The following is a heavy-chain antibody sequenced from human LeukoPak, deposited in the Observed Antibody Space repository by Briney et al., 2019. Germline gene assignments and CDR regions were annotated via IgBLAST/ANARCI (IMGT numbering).Heavy chain of an antibody. CDR3: ASVDTAMVTIDY. V-gene: IGHV4-59*08. CDR1: GGSISSYY. D-gene: IGHD5-18*01. Sequence: SETLSLTCTVSGGSISSYYWSWIRQPPWKGLEWIGYIYYSGSTNYNPSLKSRVTISVDMSKNQFSLKLSSVTAADTAVYYCASVDTAMVTIDYWGQGTLVAVSS. J-gene: IGHJ4*02. CDR2: IYYSGST.